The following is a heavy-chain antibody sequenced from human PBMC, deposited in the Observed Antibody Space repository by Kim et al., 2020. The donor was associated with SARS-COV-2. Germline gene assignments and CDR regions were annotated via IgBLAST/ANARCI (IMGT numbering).Heavy chain of an antibody. Sequence: SETLSLTCAVYGGSFSGYYWSWIRQPPGKGLEWIGEINHSGSTNYNPSLKSRVTISVDTSKNQFSLKLSSVTAADTAVYYCARYRGGCSSTSCYSRGPWFDPWGQGTLVTVSS. V-gene: IGHV4-34*01. D-gene: IGHD2-2*01. CDR1: GGSFSGYY. J-gene: IGHJ5*02. CDR3: ARYRGGCSSTSCYSRGPWFDP. CDR2: INHSGST.